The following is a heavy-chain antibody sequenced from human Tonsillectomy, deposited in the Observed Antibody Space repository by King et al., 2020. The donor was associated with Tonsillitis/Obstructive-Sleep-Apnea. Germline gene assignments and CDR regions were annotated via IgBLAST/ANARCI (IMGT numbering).Heavy chain of an antibody. D-gene: IGHD3-3*01. V-gene: IGHV3-33*01. CDR2: IWYDGSNK. CDR3: ARRTYDPYYYMDV. CDR1: GFTFSSYG. Sequence: QLVQSGGGVVQPGRSLRLSCAASGFTFSSYGMHWVRQAPGKGLEWVAVIWYDGSNKYYADSVKGRFTISRDNSKNTLYLQMNSLRAEDTAVYYCARRTYDPYYYMDVWGKGTPVTVSS. J-gene: IGHJ6*03.